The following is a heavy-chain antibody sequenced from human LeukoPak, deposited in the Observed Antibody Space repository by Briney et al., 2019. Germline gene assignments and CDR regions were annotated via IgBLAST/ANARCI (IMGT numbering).Heavy chain of an antibody. CDR2: ISGSGGST. D-gene: IGHD5-12*01. CDR1: GFTFSSFA. CDR3: SKDHKLSGYDNYFDY. J-gene: IGHJ4*02. Sequence: GGSLRLSCAASGFTFSSFAMSWVRLAPGKGLEWVSSISGSGGSTNYADSVKGRLTISRDNSKNTMYLQVNSLTAYDTAVYYCSKDHKLSGYDNYFDYWGQGTLVTVSS. V-gene: IGHV3-23*01.